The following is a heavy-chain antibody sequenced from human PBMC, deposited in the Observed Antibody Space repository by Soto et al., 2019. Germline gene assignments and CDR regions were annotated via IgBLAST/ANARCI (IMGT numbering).Heavy chain of an antibody. CDR2: LIPLFGSA. D-gene: IGHD1-1*01. CDR1: GGTFNNFA. J-gene: IGHJ5*02. CDR3: ARRYNTAATPVLATDWFDP. V-gene: IGHV1-69*01. Sequence: QVQLVQSGAEVQKPGSSVKVSCRSSGGTFNNFAISWLRQAPGQGFEWMGGLIPLFGSAHYAQKFQGRVTITAHESTGTAYMELSSLTSEDTAVYYCARRYNTAATPVLATDWFDPWGQGTLVTVSS.